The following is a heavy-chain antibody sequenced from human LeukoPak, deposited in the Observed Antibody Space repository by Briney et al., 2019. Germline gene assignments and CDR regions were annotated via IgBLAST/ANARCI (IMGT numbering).Heavy chain of an antibody. D-gene: IGHD3-22*01. CDR3: ARVLSGSNFDS. Sequence: SETLSLTCVVSGGSISSNNWWSWVRQAPGKGLEWIGEISHSGSTNYNPSLKSRVTISVDKSKNQFSLRLTSVTAADTAVYYCARVLSGSNFDSWGHGTLVTVSS. CDR1: GGSISSNNW. J-gene: IGHJ4*01. V-gene: IGHV4-4*02. CDR2: ISHSGST.